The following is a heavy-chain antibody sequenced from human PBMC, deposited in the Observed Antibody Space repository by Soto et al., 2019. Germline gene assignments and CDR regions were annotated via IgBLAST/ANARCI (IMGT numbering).Heavy chain of an antibody. CDR3: ASRERIAARYYYGMAV. CDR2: IIPIFGTA. D-gene: IGHD6-6*01. CDR1: GGTFSSYA. J-gene: IGHJ6*02. V-gene: IGHV1-69*06. Sequence: SVQVSCKASGGTFSSYAISWVRQAPGQGLEWMGGIIPIFGTANYAQKFQGRVTITADKSTSTAYMELSSLRSEDTAVYYCASRERIAARYYYGMAVWGQGTTVNVS.